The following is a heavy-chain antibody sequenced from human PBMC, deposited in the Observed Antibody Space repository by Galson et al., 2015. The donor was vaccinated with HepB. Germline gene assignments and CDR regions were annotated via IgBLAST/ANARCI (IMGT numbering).Heavy chain of an antibody. CDR3: ARDHCGGDCYSGHDAFDF. J-gene: IGHJ3*01. Sequence: SVKVSCKASGYPFSIYGLNWVRQAPGRGLEWMGWIYAYNGDTTYAQKFQGRVTMTTDTSTSTAYMELSSLRSDDTAVYYCARDHCGGDCYSGHDAFDFWGQGTMVAVSS. D-gene: IGHD2-21*01. V-gene: IGHV1-18*01. CDR1: GYPFSIYG. CDR2: IYAYNGDT.